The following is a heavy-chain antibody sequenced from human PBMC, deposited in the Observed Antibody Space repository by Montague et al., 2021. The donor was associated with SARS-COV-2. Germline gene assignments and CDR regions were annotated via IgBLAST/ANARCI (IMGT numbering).Heavy chain of an antibody. Sequence: SLRLSCAASVFTFSRYWMSWVRQTPGKGLEWVANIKPDGGEKHYVDSVKGRFTISRDNAKNSLNLQMDSLRAEDTALYYCARDSRIVGATGGMDVWGQGTTVIVSS. V-gene: IGHV3-7*03. D-gene: IGHD1-26*01. CDR2: IKPDGGEK. J-gene: IGHJ6*02. CDR3: ARDSRIVGATGGMDV. CDR1: VFTFSRYW.